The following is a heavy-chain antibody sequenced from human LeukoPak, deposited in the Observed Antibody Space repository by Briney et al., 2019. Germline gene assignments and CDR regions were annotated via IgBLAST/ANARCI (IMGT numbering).Heavy chain of an antibody. V-gene: IGHV3-53*01. D-gene: IGHD3-10*01. J-gene: IGHJ6*02. CDR1: GFTVSSNY. CDR3: ARDIVDGSGSFYYYYGMDV. Sequence: GGSLRLSCAASGFTVSSNYMSWVRQAPGKGLEWVSVIYSGGSTYYADSVKGRFTISRDNSKNTLYLQMNSLRAEDTAVYYCARDIVDGSGSFYYYYGMDVWGQGTRSPSP. CDR2: IYSGGST.